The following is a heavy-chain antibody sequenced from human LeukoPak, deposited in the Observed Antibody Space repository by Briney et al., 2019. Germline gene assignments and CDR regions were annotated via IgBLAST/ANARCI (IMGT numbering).Heavy chain of an antibody. CDR1: GFTFDDYA. CDR3: AKGRGGSGSYYNDAFDI. V-gene: IGHV3-43*02. J-gene: IGHJ3*02. Sequence: PGGSLRLSCAASGFTFDDYAMHWVRQAPGKGLDWVSLINGDGGSTYYADSVKGRFTISRDNSKNSLYPQMNSLRTEDTALYYCAKGRGGSGSYYNDAFDIWGQGTMVTVSS. CDR2: INGDGGST. D-gene: IGHD3-10*01.